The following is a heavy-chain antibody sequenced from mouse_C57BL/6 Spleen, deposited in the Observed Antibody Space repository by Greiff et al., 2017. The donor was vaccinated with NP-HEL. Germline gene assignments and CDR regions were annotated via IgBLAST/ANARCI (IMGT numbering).Heavy chain of an antibody. D-gene: IGHD2-5*01. CDR2: ISGGGGNT. CDR3: ARHGGYSNHLGLVLDWYFDV. V-gene: IGHV5-9*01. Sequence: EVQGVESGGGLVKPGGSLKLSCAASGFTFSSYTMSWVRQTPEKRLEWVATISGGGGNTYYPDSVKGRFTISRDNAKNTLYLQMSSLRSEDTALYYCARHGGYSNHLGLVLDWYFDV. J-gene: IGHJ1*01. CDR1: GFTFSSYT.